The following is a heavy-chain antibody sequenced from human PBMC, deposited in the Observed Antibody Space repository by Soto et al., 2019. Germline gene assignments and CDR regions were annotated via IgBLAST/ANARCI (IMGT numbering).Heavy chain of an antibody. CDR1: GFTFSSYA. D-gene: IGHD3-22*01. CDR3: VRYWGITMIEVVPRDAFDI. J-gene: IGHJ3*02. CDR2: ISYDGSSK. Sequence: PGGSLRLSCAASGFTFSSYAMHWVRQAPGKGLEWVAVISYDGSSKYYADSVKGRFTISRDNSKNTLYLQMNSLRAEDTAVYYCVRYWGITMIEVVPRDAFDIWGQGTMVTVSS. V-gene: IGHV3-30-3*01.